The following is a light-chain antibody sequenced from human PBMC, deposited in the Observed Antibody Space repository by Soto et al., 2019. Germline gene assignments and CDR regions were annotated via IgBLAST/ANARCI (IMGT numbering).Light chain of an antibody. CDR1: SSNIGADYE. J-gene: IGLJ2*01. CDR3: QSYDSSLSAVV. V-gene: IGLV1-40*01. Sequence: QSVLTQPPSVSGAPGQRVTISCTGSSSNIGADYEVHWYQQLPGTAPKILIYAHSNRPSGVPDRFSGSKSGTSASLAITGLQAEDEADYYCQSYDSSLSAVVFGGGTKVTVL. CDR2: AHS.